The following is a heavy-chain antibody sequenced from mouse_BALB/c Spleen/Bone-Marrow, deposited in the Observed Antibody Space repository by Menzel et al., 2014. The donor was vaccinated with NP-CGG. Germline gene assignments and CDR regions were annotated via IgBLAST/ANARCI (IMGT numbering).Heavy chain of an antibody. CDR3: VRDAIRPWFAY. CDR1: GFDFRRHW. J-gene: IGHJ3*01. Sequence: EVQLVESGGGLVQPGGSLKLSCAASGFDFRRHWMNWVRQAPGKGLEWIGGINSDSSTINYSPSLMDKFIISRDNTKNTLYLQMSKVKTEDTALYYCVRDAIRPWFAYWSQATLFPISA. CDR2: INSDSSTI. V-gene: IGHV4-1*02.